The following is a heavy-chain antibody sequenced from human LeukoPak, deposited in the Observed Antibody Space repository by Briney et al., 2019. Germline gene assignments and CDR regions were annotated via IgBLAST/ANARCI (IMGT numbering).Heavy chain of an antibody. CDR3: AGGGSQTGQDY. J-gene: IGHJ4*02. Sequence: SETLSLTCTVSGGSISSYYWSWIRQPPGKGLEWIGRIYTTGSTNYSPSLKSRVTMSVDTSKNQFSLKLRSVTAADTAVYYCAGGGSQTGQDYWGQGTLVTVSS. CDR2: IYTTGST. D-gene: IGHD2-15*01. V-gene: IGHV4-4*07. CDR1: GGSISSYY.